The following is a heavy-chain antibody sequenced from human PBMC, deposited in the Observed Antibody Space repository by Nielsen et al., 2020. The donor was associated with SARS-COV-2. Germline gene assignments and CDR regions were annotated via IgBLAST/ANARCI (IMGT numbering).Heavy chain of an antibody. CDR3: ARVVLPPYSFDS. D-gene: IGHD2-21*01. CDR2: VSGTGDTK. Sequence: GGSLRLSCAASGFTFSTYEMTWVRQAPGKGLEWVSYVSGTGDTKNYADFVKGRFTISRDNAKNSLSLQINSLRDEDTAVYYCARVVLPPYSFDSWGQGARVTVSS. V-gene: IGHV3-48*03. CDR1: GFTFSTYE. J-gene: IGHJ4*02.